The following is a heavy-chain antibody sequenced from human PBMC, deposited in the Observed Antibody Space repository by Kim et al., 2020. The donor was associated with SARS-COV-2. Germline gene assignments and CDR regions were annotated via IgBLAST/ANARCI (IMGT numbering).Heavy chain of an antibody. CDR2: INPNSGGT. D-gene: IGHD6-13*01. Sequence: ASVKVSCKASGYTFTGYYMHWVRQAPGQGLEWMGWINPNSGGTNYAQKFQGRVTMTRDTSISTAYMELSRLRSDDTAVYCCARWVAAAGTFDYWGQGTLVTVSS. CDR3: ARWVAAAGTFDY. V-gene: IGHV1-2*02. J-gene: IGHJ4*02. CDR1: GYTFTGYY.